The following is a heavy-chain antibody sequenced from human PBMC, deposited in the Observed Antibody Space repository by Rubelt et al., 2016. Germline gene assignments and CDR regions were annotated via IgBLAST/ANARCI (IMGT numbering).Heavy chain of an antibody. J-gene: IGHJ3*02. D-gene: IGHD6-19*01. CDR2: ISSNGGST. Sequence: SGFTFSSYAMHWVRQAPGKGLEYVSAISSNGGSTYYADSVKGRFTISRDNSKNTLYLQMSSLRAEDTAVYYCARDPGSSGWCSGDAFDIWGQGTMVTVSS. CDR3: ARDPGSSGWCSGDAFDI. V-gene: IGHV3-64D*09. CDR1: GFTFSSYA.